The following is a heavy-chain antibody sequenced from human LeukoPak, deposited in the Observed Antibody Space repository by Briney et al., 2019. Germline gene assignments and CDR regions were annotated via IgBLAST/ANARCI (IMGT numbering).Heavy chain of an antibody. Sequence: GGSLRLSCAASGFTFSSYAMSWVRQAPGKGLEWVSSISGSGGSTYYADSVKGRFTISRDNSKNTLYLQMDSLRAEDSAVYYCASRSRAYNAFDIWGQGIMVTVSS. CDR1: GFTFSSYA. CDR2: ISGSGGST. CDR3: ASRSRAYNAFDI. V-gene: IGHV3-23*01. D-gene: IGHD3-16*01. J-gene: IGHJ3*02.